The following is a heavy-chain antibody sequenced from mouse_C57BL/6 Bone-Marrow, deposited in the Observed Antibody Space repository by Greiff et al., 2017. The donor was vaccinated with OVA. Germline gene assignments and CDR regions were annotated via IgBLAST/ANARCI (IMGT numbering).Heavy chain of an antibody. CDR1: GFTFSSYG. J-gene: IGHJ2*01. V-gene: IGHV5-6*01. Sequence: EVQRVESGGDLVKPGGSLKLSCAASGFTFSSYGMSWVRQTPDKRLEWVATISSGGSYTYYPASVKGRFTISRDKAKNTLYLQMSSLKSEDTAMYYCARHYYGSSYYWGQGTTLTVSS. CDR2: ISSGGSYT. CDR3: ARHYYGSSYY. D-gene: IGHD1-1*01.